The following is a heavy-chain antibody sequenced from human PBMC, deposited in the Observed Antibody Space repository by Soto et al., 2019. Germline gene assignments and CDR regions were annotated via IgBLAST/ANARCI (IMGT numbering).Heavy chain of an antibody. CDR2: ISHDGSSK. J-gene: IGHJ4*02. CDR1: GFIFSGYG. CDR3: AKERVVRGVTDY. V-gene: IGHV3-30*18. Sequence: QVPLVESGGGVVQPGRSLRLACAASGFIFSGYGMHWVRQAPGEGLEWVAVISHDGSSKFYADSVKGRFTISRDNSMNTLYLEMSSLRPDDTAVYYCAKERVVRGVTDYWGQGTLVTVSS. D-gene: IGHD3-10*01.